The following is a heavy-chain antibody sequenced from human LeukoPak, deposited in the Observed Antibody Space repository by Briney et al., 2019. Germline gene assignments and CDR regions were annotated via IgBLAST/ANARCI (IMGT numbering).Heavy chain of an antibody. J-gene: IGHJ4*02. Sequence: SGGSLRLSCAASGFTFSSYAMHWVRQAPGQGLVWVSVLYMSGYTSYADSVEGRFTISRDRSKNTLYLQMNSLRVEDTGIYYCTRDNGDFWGQGTLVTVSS. CDR2: LYMSGYT. V-gene: IGHV3-53*01. CDR1: GFTFSSYA. CDR3: TRDNGDF. D-gene: IGHD2-8*01.